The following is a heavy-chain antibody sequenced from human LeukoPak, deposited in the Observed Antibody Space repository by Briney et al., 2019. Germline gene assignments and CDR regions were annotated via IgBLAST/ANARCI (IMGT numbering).Heavy chain of an antibody. CDR2: IWYDGSNK. CDR1: GFTFSSYA. D-gene: IGHD6-19*01. Sequence: PGGSLRLSCAASGFTFSSYAMHWVRQAPGKGLEWVAVIWYDGSNKYYADSVKGRFTISRDHSKNTLYLQMKSLRAEDTAVYYRARELEIAVAGTPGYWGQGTLVTVSS. J-gene: IGHJ4*02. V-gene: IGHV3-33*01. CDR3: ARELEIAVAGTPGY.